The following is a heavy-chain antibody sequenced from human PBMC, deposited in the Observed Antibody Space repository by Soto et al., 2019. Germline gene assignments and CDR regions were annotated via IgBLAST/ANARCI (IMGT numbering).Heavy chain of an antibody. Sequence: QVQLVQSGTEVKIPGSSVKVSCKASGGTFSRYTISWVRQAPGQGLEWMGRIIPSFGIAKYAQQCQDRVTITADRSTGTVYMDLSSLTFADTAVYFCTRGSPAPTYYFDSWGQGSLVIVSS. CDR2: IIPSFGIA. CDR1: GGTFSRYT. V-gene: IGHV1-69*02. J-gene: IGHJ4*02. CDR3: TRGSPAPTYYFDS.